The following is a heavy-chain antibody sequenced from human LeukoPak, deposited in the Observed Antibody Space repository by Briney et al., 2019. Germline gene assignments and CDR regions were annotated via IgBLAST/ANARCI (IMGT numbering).Heavy chain of an antibody. CDR3: ARGPSGSYQYYYYYYMDV. J-gene: IGHJ6*03. V-gene: IGHV3-21*01. CDR1: GFTFSSYS. Sequence: GGSLRLSCAASGFTFSSYSMNWVRQAPGKGLEWVSSISSSSSYIYYADSVKGRFTISRDNSKNTLYLQMNSLRAEDTAVYYCARGPSGSYQYYYYYYMDVWGKGTTVTISS. D-gene: IGHD1-26*01. CDR2: ISSSSSYI.